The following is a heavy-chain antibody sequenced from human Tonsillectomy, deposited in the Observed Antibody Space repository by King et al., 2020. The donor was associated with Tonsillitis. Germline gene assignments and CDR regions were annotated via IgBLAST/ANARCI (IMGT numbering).Heavy chain of an antibody. V-gene: IGHV3-53*01. Sequence: VQLVESGGGLIQPGGSLRLSCAASGFTVSSNYMNWVRQAPGKGLEWVSVIYSGGSTYYADSVKGRFTISRDNSKNTLYLQMNSLRVGDAAVYYCARLPGSPFYYGMDVWGQGTTVTVSS. CDR3: ARLPGSPFYYGMDV. D-gene: IGHD3-10*01. CDR1: GFTVSSNY. CDR2: IYSGGST. J-gene: IGHJ6*02.